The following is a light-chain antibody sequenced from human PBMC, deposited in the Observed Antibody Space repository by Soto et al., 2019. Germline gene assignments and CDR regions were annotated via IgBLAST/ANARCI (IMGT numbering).Light chain of an antibody. CDR2: DVS. CDR1: SSDVGGYNY. Sequence: QSALTQPASVSGSPGQSITISCTGTSSDVGGYNYVSWFQQHPGKAPKLMIYDVSNRPSGVSNRFSGSKSGNTASLTISGLQAEDEADYYCSSYTSSRTYVFGIGTKLTVL. J-gene: IGLJ1*01. CDR3: SSYTSSRTYV. V-gene: IGLV2-14*03.